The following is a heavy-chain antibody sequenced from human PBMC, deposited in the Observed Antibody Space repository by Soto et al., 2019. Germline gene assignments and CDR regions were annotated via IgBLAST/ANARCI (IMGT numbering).Heavy chain of an antibody. CDR2: VFYTGRP. V-gene: IGHV4-39*01. Sequence: SETLSLTCTVSSDPISSSTYYWGWVRQAPGKGLEWVASVFYTGRPHYNPSLQSRLTISADMSKNQLSLEVTSVTTADTAVYFCVRGRGYSYAFDPWGLGTLVTVSS. CDR1: SDPISSSTYY. CDR3: VRGRGYSYAFDP. D-gene: IGHD5-12*01. J-gene: IGHJ5*02.